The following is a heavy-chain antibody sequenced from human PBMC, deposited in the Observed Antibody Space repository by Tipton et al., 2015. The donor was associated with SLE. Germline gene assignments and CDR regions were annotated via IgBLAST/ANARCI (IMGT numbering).Heavy chain of an antibody. CDR2: IYYSGST. J-gene: IGHJ4*02. CDR3: ARHGRMCSGGSCYSDCADY. Sequence: LRLSCTVSGGSISSSRYYWGWIRQPPGKGLEWIGSIYYSGSTYYNPSLKSRVTISVDTSKNQFSLKLSSVTASDTAVYYCARHGRMCSGGSCYSDCADYWGQGTLVTVSS. CDR1: GGSISSSRYY. D-gene: IGHD2-15*01. V-gene: IGHV4-39*01.